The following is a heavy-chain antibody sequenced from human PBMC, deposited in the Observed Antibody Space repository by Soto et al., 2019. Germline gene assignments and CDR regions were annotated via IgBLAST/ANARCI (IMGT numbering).Heavy chain of an antibody. CDR3: AKVVHSIAARPRDY. D-gene: IGHD6-6*01. V-gene: IGHV3-23*01. J-gene: IGHJ4*02. CDR2: ISGSGGST. CDR1: GFTFSSYA. Sequence: PGGSLRLSCAASGFTFSSYAMSWVRQAPGKGLEWVSAISGSGGSTYYADSVKGRSTISRDNSKNTLYLQMNSLRAEDTAVYYCAKVVHSIAARPRDYWGQGTLVTVSS.